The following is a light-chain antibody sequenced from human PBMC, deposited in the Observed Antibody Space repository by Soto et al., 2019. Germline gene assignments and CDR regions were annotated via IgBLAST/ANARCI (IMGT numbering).Light chain of an antibody. Sequence: IVLTQSPGTLSLSPGEGATLSCRASQSVSSNYLAWYQQRPGQTPRLLIYGASNRATGIPDRFSGSGSVTDFTLTISRLEPEDFAVYYCQQYGSAPYAFGQGTGLEI. CDR1: QSVSSNY. V-gene: IGKV3-20*01. CDR3: QQYGSAPYA. CDR2: GAS. J-gene: IGKJ2*01.